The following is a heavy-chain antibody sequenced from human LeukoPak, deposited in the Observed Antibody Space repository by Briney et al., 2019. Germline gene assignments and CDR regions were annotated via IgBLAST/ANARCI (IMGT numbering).Heavy chain of an antibody. CDR1: GGTFSSYA. V-gene: IGHV1-69*04. J-gene: IGHJ3*02. CDR3: VLAAAGTGAFDI. CDR2: IIPILGIA. D-gene: IGHD6-13*01. Sequence: SVKVSCKASGGTFSSYAISWVRQAPGQGLEWMGRIIPILGIANYAQKFQGRATIIADKSTSTAYMELSSLRSEDTAVYYCVLAAAGTGAFDIWGQGTMVTVSS.